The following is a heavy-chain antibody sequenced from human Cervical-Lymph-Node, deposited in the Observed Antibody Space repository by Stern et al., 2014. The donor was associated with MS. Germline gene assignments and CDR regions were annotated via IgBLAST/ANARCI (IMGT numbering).Heavy chain of an antibody. J-gene: IGHJ6*02. Sequence: QVQLVQSGAEVKKPGSSVKVSCKASGGTFSSYAISWVRQAPGQGLEWMGGIIPIFGTANYAQKFQGRVTITADESTSTAYMELSSLRSEDTAVYYCARVIPMVRGAVYGMDVWGQGTTVTVSS. CDR1: GGTFSSYA. D-gene: IGHD3-10*01. V-gene: IGHV1-69*01. CDR3: ARVIPMVRGAVYGMDV. CDR2: IIPIFGTA.